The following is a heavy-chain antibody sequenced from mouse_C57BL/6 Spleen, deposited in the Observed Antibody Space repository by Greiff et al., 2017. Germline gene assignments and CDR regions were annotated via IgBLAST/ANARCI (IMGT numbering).Heavy chain of an antibody. V-gene: IGHV1-47*01. Sequence: VHLVESGAELVKPGASVKMSCKASGYTFTTYPIEWMKQNPGKSLEWIGNFHPYNDDTKYNEKFKGKATLTVEKSSSTVYLELSRLTSDDSAVYYCARGEYDYDDEGYAMDYWGQGTSVTVSS. CDR2: FHPYNDDT. CDR1: GYTFTTYP. J-gene: IGHJ4*01. D-gene: IGHD2-4*01. CDR3: ARGEYDYDDEGYAMDY.